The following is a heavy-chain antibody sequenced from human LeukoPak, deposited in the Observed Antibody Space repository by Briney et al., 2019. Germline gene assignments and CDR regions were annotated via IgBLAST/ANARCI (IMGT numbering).Heavy chain of an antibody. V-gene: IGHV1-18*01. Sequence: ASVKVSCKASGYTFSYFGLNWVRQAPGQGLEWMGWINAYNGNTNYAQKSEGRLSLTTDTATSTVYMELRNLTSDDTAVYFCARGLDAASGLANFDYWGQGTLVTVSS. D-gene: IGHD1-1*01. CDR3: ARGLDAASGLANFDY. J-gene: IGHJ4*02. CDR1: GYTFSYFG. CDR2: INAYNGNT.